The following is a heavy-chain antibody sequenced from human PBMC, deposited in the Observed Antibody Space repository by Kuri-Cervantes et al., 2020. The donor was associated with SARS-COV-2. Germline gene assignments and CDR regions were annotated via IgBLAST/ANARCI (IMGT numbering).Heavy chain of an antibody. Sequence: SQTLSLTCAVYGGSFSGYYWSWIRQPPGKGVEWIGEINQGGSTNYDPSLKSRVTISVDTSKNQFSLKLSSVTAADTAVYYCARQRGGFLEWLLYYDYWGQGTLVTVSS. D-gene: IGHD3-3*01. CDR1: GGSFSGYY. CDR2: INQGGST. CDR3: ARQRGGFLEWLLYYDY. J-gene: IGHJ4*02. V-gene: IGHV4-34*01.